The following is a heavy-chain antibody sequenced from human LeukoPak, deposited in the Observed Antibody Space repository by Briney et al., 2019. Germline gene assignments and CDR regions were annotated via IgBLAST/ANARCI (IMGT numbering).Heavy chain of an antibody. J-gene: IGHJ4*02. CDR3: HRDGY. V-gene: IGHV3-53*01. Sequence: PGGSLRLSCAAFGLTVSSRYMSWVRQAPGKGLEWVSVIYGGQSTYHADSVKGRFTIATDNSKNTLDLQMNSLRVEDTAVYYCHRDGYWGQGTLVTVSS. CDR2: IYGGQST. CDR1: GLTVSSRY. D-gene: IGHD4-17*01.